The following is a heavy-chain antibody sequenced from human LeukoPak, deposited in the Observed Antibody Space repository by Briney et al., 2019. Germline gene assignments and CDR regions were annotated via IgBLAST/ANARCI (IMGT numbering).Heavy chain of an antibody. D-gene: IGHD5-18*01. V-gene: IGHV4-34*01. CDR3: ARGRGIQLWPRRYYFDY. J-gene: IGHJ4*02. Sequence: SETLSLTCAVYGGSFSGYYWSWIRQPPGKGLEWIGEINHSGGTNYNPSLKSRVTISVDTSKNQFSLKLSSVTAADTAVYYCARGRGIQLWPRRYYFDYWGQGTLVTVSS. CDR2: INHSGGT. CDR1: GGSFSGYY.